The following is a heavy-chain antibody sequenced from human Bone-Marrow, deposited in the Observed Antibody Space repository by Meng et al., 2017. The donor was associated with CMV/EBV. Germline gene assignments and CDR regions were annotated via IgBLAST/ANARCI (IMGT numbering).Heavy chain of an antibody. Sequence: ASVKVSCKASGYTFTGYYMHWVRQAPGQGLEWMGWINPNSGGTNYAQKFQGRVTMTRDTSISTAYMELSRLRSDDTAVYYGARPLYGGYGTRRGLHYINFDYWGQGTLVTVSS. CDR2: INPNSGGT. J-gene: IGHJ4*02. V-gene: IGHV1-2*02. CDR3: ARPLYGGYGTRRGLHYINFDY. D-gene: IGHD4-17*01. CDR1: GYTFTGYY.